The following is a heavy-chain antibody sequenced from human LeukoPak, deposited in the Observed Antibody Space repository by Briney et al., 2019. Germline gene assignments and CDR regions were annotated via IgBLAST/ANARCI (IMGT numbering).Heavy chain of an antibody. CDR3: AKDKWQVGATPFDY. J-gene: IGHJ4*02. CDR1: GFTFDDYA. D-gene: IGHD1-26*01. Sequence: GGSLRLSCAASGFTFDDYAMHWVRQAPGKGLEWVSGISWNSGSIGYADSVKGRFTISRDNAKNSLYLQMNSLRAEDTALYCCAKDKWQVGATPFDYWGQGTLVTVSS. CDR2: ISWNSGSI. V-gene: IGHV3-9*01.